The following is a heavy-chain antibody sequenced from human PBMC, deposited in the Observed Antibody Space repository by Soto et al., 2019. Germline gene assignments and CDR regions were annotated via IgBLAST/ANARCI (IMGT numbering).Heavy chain of an antibody. V-gene: IGHV4-59*01. D-gene: IGHD5-18*01. CDR2: IYYSGST. CDR1: GGSISSYY. Sequence: PSETLSLTCTVSGGSISSYYWSWIRQPPGKGLEWIGYIYYSGSTNYNPSLKSRVTISVDTSKNQFSLKLSSVTAADTAVYYCARAERDSYGYYFDYWGQGTLVTVS. J-gene: IGHJ4*02. CDR3: ARAERDSYGYYFDY.